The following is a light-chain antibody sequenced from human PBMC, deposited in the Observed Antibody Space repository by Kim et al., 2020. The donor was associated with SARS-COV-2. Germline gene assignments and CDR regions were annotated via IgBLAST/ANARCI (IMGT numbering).Light chain of an antibody. Sequence: QSVLTQPPSASGTPGQRVTISCSGSSSNIGSNYVYWYQQLPGTAPKLLIYRNNQRPSGVPDRFSGSKSGTSASLAISGLRSEDEADYYCAAWDGSLSGRVFGGGTQLTVL. CDR3: AAWDGSLSGRV. CDR1: SSNIGSNY. CDR2: RNN. V-gene: IGLV1-47*01. J-gene: IGLJ3*02.